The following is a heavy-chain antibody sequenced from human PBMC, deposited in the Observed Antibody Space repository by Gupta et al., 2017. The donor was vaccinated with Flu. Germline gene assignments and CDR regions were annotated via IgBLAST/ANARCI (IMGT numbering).Heavy chain of an antibody. D-gene: IGHD1-26*01. V-gene: IGHV1-69*06. CDR3: ARDLVYSRGRNNGSYRTLDGY. J-gene: IGHJ4*02. CDR2: IIPIFGTA. CDR1: GGTFSSYA. Sequence: QVQLVQSGAEVKKPGSSVKVSCKASGGTFSSYAISWVRQAPGQGLEWMGGIIPIFGTANYAQKFQGRVTITADKSTSTAYMELSSLRSEDTAVYYCARDLVYSRGRNNGSYRTLDGYWGQGTLVTVSS.